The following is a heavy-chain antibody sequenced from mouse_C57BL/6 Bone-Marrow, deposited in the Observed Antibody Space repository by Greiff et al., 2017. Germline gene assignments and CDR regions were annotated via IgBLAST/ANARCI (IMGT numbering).Heavy chain of an antibody. J-gene: IGHJ2*01. CDR2: ISYDGSN. Sequence: VQLQQSGPGLVKPSQSLSLTCSVTGYSITSGYYWNWIRQYPGNKLEWMGYISYDGSNNYNPSPKNRIPITRDTSIIQFFLMWNAVTTEDTATYYCAREGYYFDYWGQGTTLTVSS. V-gene: IGHV3-6*01. CDR1: GYSITSGYY. CDR3: AREGYYFDY.